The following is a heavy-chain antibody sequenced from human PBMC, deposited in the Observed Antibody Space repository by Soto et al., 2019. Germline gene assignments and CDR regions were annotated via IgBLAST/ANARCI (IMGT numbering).Heavy chain of an antibody. V-gene: IGHV4-38-2*01. CDR1: GYSISSGYY. CDR2: IYHSGST. D-gene: IGHD3-3*01. J-gene: IGHJ5*02. Sequence: SETLSLTCAVSGYSISSGYYWGWIRQPPGKGLEWIGSIYHSGSTYYNPSLKSRVTISVDTSKNQFSLKLSSVTAADTAVYYCARYQTDYDFWSGYYNLWGQGTLVTVSS. CDR3: ARYQTDYDFWSGYYNL.